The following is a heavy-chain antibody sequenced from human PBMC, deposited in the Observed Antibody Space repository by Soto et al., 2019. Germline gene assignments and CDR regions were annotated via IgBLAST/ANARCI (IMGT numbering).Heavy chain of an antibody. CDR2: ISSSTSHT. J-gene: IGHJ4*02. CDR1: GFTFSDYY. D-gene: IGHD2-2*01. V-gene: IGHV3-11*05. Sequence: QVQLVESGGGLVKPGGSLRLSCAVSGFTFSDYYMTWIRQAPWKGLEWVSYISSSTSHTNYADSVKGRFTISRDNAKNSLFLQMNSLRAEDPTAYYCARGRGAAAYYFDFWGQGTLVSVSS. CDR3: ARGRGAAAYYFDF.